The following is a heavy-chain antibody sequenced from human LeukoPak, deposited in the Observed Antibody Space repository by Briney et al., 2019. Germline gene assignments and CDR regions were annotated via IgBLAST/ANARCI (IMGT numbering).Heavy chain of an antibody. D-gene: IGHD6-6*01. CDR2: INPSGGST. J-gene: IGHJ4*02. CDR3: ARGCHTPGRAAREYYFDY. V-gene: IGHV1-46*01. Sequence: ASVKVSCKASGYTFTSYYMHWVRQAPGQGLEWMGMINPSGGSTSYAQKFQGRVTMTRDMSTSTVYMELSRLRSKDTAVYYCARGCHTPGRAAREYYFDYWGQGTLVTVSS. CDR1: GYTFTSYY.